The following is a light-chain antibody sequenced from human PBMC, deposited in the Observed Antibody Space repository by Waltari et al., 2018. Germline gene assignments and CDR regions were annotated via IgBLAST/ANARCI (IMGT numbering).Light chain of an antibody. V-gene: IGKV3-20*01. Sequence: EIVLTQSPGTLSLSPGERATLSCRASQTVRTTYLAWYQQKPGQAPTLRIYGASSRATVIPDSFSGSGSGTDFSLTISSLEPEDFEVYYCQQYDISPLTFNGRTKVEI. CDR2: GAS. CDR3: QQYDISPLT. CDR1: QTVRTTY. J-gene: IGKJ4*01.